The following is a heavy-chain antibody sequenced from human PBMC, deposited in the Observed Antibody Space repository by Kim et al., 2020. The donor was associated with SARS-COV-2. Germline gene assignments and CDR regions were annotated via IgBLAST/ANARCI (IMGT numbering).Heavy chain of an antibody. J-gene: IGHJ4*02. V-gene: IGHV3-49*04. CDR1: GFTFGDYA. CDR2: IRSKAYGGTT. D-gene: IGHD6-13*01. Sequence: GGSLRLSCTASGFTFGDYAMSWVRQAPGRGLEWVGFIRSKAYGGTTEYAASVKGRFTISRDDSKSIAYLQMNSLKTEDTAVYYCTRVGAEYSSSWYEYYFDYWGQGTLVTVSS. CDR3: TRVGAEYSSSWYEYYFDY.